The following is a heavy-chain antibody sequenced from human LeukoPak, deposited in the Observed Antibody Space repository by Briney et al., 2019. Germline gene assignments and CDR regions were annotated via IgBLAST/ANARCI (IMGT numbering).Heavy chain of an antibody. CDR2: INHSGST. Sequence: SETLSLTCAVYGGSFSGYYWRWIRQPPGKGLEWIGEINHSGSTNYNPSLKSRVTISVDTSKNQFSLKLSSVTAADTAVYYCARIVVVTALRIDYWGQGTLVTVSS. J-gene: IGHJ4*02. CDR3: ARIVVVTALRIDY. D-gene: IGHD3-22*01. V-gene: IGHV4-34*01. CDR1: GGSFSGYY.